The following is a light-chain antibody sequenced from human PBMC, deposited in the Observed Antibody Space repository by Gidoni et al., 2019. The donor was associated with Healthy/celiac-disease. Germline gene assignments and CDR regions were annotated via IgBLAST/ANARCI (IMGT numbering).Light chain of an antibody. Sequence: DIVMTHTPATPSVSPGERATLSCPASQSVSSNLAWYQQKPGQAPRLLIYGASTRATGIPARFSGSGSGTEFTLTISSLQSEDFAVYYCQQYNSWPYTFGQGTKLEIK. J-gene: IGKJ2*01. CDR1: QSVSSN. CDR2: GAS. CDR3: QQYNSWPYT. V-gene: IGKV3-15*01.